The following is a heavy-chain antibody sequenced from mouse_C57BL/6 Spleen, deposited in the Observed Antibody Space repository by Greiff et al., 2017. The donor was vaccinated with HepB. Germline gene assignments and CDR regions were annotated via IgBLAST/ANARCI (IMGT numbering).Heavy chain of an antibody. CDR2: INPYNGGT. D-gene: IGHD2-3*01. J-gene: IGHJ2*01. CDR1: GYTFTDYY. CDR3: ARARDGLNYFDY. V-gene: IGHV1-19*01. Sequence: EVQLQQSGPVLVKPGASVKMSCKASGYTFTDYYMNWVKQSHGKSLEWIGVINPYNGGTSYNQKFKGKATLTVDKSSSTAYMELNSLTSEDSAVYYCARARDGLNYFDYWGQGTTLTVSS.